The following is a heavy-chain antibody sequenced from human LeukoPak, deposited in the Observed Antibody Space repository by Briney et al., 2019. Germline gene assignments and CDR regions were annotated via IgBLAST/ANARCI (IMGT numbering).Heavy chain of an antibody. CDR1: GDSISSTYYY. D-gene: IGHD3-10*01. CDR2: IYYSGST. CDR3: ARGFRGSENLADAFDI. Sequence: SETLSLTCTVSGDSISSTYYYWGWIRQPPGKGLEWIGSIYYSGSTYYNPSLKSRVTISVDRSKNQFSLKLSSVTAADTAVYYCARGFRGSENLADAFDIWGQGTMVTVSS. V-gene: IGHV4-39*07. J-gene: IGHJ3*02.